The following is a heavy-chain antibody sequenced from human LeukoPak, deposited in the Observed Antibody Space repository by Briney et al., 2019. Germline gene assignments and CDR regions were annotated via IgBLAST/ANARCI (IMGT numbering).Heavy chain of an antibody. J-gene: IGHJ5*02. V-gene: IGHV1-2*02. D-gene: IGHD2-2*01. Sequence: EASVRVSCKASGYTFTVYYMHWVRQAPGQGLEWMGWINPNSGGTNYAQKFQGRVTMTRDTSISTAYMELSRLRSDDTAVYYCARDRRYCSSTSCYPLGGNWFDPWGQGTLVTVSS. CDR1: GYTFTVYY. CDR3: ARDRRYCSSTSCYPLGGNWFDP. CDR2: INPNSGGT.